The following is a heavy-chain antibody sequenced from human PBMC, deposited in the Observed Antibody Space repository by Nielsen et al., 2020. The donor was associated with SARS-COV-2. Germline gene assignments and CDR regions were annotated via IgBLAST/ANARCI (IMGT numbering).Heavy chain of an antibody. CDR3: ARLVGDIVVVPAAKPESRDYYYYYYMDV. J-gene: IGHJ6*03. CDR2: IYYSGST. CDR1: GGSISSGDYY. V-gene: IGHV4-61*08. Sequence: SETLSLTCTVSGGSISSGDYYWSWIRQPPGKGLEWIGYIYYSGSTNYNPSLKSRVTISVDTSKNQFSLKLSSVTAADTAVYYCARLVGDIVVVPAAKPESRDYYYYYYMDVWGKGTTVTVSS. D-gene: IGHD2-2*02.